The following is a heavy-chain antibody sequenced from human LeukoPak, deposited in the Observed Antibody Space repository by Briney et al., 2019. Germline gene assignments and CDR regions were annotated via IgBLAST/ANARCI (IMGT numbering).Heavy chain of an antibody. CDR2: INPNSGGT. CDR3: ASSQVFSSGWYLIDY. J-gene: IGHJ4*02. Sequence: GASVKVSCKASGYTFTGYYMHWVRQAPGQGLEWMGWINPNSGGTNYAQKFQGRVTMTRDTSISTAYMELSRLRSDDTAMYYCASSQVFSSGWYLIDYWGQGTLVTVSS. CDR1: GYTFTGYY. D-gene: IGHD6-19*01. V-gene: IGHV1-2*02.